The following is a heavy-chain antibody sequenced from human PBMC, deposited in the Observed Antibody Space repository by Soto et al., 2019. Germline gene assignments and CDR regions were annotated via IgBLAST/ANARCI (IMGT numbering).Heavy chain of an antibody. CDR1: GFTFSSYA. Sequence: EVQLLESGGGLVQPGGSLRLSCAASGFTFSSYAMSWVRRAPGKGLEWVSAISGSGGSTYYADSVKGRFTISRDNSKNTLYLQMNSLRAEDTAVYYCAKDRAVVRVFDYWGQGTLVTVSS. CDR3: AKDRAVVRVFDY. J-gene: IGHJ4*02. CDR2: ISGSGGST. D-gene: IGHD2-15*01. V-gene: IGHV3-23*01.